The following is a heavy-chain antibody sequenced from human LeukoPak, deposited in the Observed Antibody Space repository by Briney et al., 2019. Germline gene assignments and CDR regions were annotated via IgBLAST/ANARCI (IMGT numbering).Heavy chain of an antibody. J-gene: IGHJ4*02. CDR1: GGSFSGYY. CDR2: INHSGST. Sequence: PSETLSLTCAVYGGSFSGYYWSWIRQPPGKGLEWIGEINHSGSTNYNPSLKSRVTISVDTSKNQFSLKLSSVTAADTAVYYCARHEDGYNFDYWGQGTLVTVSS. CDR3: ARHEDGYNFDY. D-gene: IGHD5-12*01. V-gene: IGHV4-34*01.